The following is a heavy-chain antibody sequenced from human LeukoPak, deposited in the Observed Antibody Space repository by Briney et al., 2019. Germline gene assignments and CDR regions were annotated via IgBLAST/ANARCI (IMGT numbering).Heavy chain of an antibody. Sequence: PSETLSLTCTVSGGSINSYYWSWIAQPPGKGLEWIGYIYNSGSTNYNPSLGSRITISVDTSKNQFSLKLSSVTAADTAVYYCARKTSRSWCFDYWGQGTLVTVSS. CDR2: IYNSGST. J-gene: IGHJ4*02. CDR1: GGSINSYY. CDR3: ARKTSRSWCFDY. D-gene: IGHD6-13*01. V-gene: IGHV4-59*01.